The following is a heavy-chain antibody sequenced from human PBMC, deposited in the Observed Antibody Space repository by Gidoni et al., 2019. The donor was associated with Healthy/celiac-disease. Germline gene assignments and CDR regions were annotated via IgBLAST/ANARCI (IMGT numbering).Heavy chain of an antibody. CDR2: INSDGSST. J-gene: IGHJ4*02. D-gene: IGHD4-17*01. V-gene: IGHV3-74*01. CDR1: GSTFSSYW. Sequence: EVQLVESGGGLVQPGGSLRLSCAASGSTFSSYWMHWVRQAPGKGLVWVSRINSDGSSTSDADSVKGRFTISRDNAKNTLYLQMNSLRAEDTAVYYCARDRGDTVTTDYYFDYWGQGTLVTVSS. CDR3: ARDRGDTVTTDYYFDY.